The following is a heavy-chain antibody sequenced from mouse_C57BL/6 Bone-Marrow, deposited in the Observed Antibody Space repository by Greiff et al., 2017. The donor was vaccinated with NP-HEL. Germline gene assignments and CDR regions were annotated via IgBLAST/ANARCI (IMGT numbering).Heavy chain of an antibody. CDR2: IDPNSGGT. V-gene: IGHV1-72*01. CDR3: ARGLRRRPLAY. D-gene: IGHD2-2*01. J-gene: IGHJ3*01. Sequence: QVQLKEPGAELVKPGASVKLSCKASGYTFTSYWMHWVKQRPGRGLEWIGRIDPNSGGTKYNEKFKSKATLTVDKPSSTAYMQLSSLTSEDSAVYYCARGLRRRPLAYWGQGTLVTVSA. CDR1: GYTFTSYW.